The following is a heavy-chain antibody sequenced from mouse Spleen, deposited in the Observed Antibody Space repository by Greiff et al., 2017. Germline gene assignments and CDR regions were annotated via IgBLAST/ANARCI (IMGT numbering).Heavy chain of an antibody. J-gene: IGHJ3*01. Sequence: VQLVESGAELVRPGASVKLSCKASGYTFTDYYINWVKQRPGQGLEWIARIYPGSGNTYYNEKFKGKATLTAEKSSSTAYMQLSSLTSEDSAVYFCARSYYGSRFAYWGQGTLVTVSA. V-gene: IGHV1-76*01. CDR1: GYTFTDYY. CDR2: IYPGSGNT. CDR3: ARSYYGSRFAY. D-gene: IGHD1-1*01.